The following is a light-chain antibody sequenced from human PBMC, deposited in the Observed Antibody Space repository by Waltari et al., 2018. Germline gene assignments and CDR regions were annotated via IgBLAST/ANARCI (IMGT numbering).Light chain of an antibody. CDR2: EDT. Sequence: QSALTQPASVSGSPGQPITISCTGTSSDVGSYSLVSWYRQHPGEAPRVMIFEDTKRPSGVSNRFSGSKSGNTASLTISGLQAEDEADYYCFSYTVTNTWLFSGGTKLTVL. V-gene: IGLV2-23*01. CDR3: FSYTVTNTWL. CDR1: SSDVGSYSL. J-gene: IGLJ3*02.